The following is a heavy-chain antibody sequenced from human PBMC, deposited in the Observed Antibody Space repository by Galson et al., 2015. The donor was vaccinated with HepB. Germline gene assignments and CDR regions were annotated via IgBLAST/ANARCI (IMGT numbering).Heavy chain of an antibody. D-gene: IGHD6-13*01. CDR1: GFTFSWYW. CDR2: INSDGSYA. CDR3: ARTRGAAAGFFGY. Sequence: SLRLSCAASGFTFSWYWMHWVRQVPGKGLVWVARINSDGSYATYADSVKGRFTISRDNAKNTLYLQMNSPRAEDTALYYCARTRGAAAGFFGYWGQGTQVTGSA. J-gene: IGHJ4*02. V-gene: IGHV3-74*01.